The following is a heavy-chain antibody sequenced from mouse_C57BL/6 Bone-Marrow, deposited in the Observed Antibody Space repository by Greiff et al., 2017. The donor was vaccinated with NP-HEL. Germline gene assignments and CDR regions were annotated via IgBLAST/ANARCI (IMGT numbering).Heavy chain of an antibody. CDR3: ARWGTYYSNYVLYDYAMDY. J-gene: IGHJ4*01. D-gene: IGHD2-5*01. CDR1: GYTFTGYW. CDR2: ILPGSGST. V-gene: IGHV1-9*01. Sequence: QVQLQQSGAELMKPGASVKLSCKATGYTFTGYWIEWVKQRPGHGLEWIGEILPGSGSTNYNEKFKGKATFTADTSSNTAYMQLSSLTTEDSAIYYCARWGTYYSNYVLYDYAMDYWGQGTSVTVSS.